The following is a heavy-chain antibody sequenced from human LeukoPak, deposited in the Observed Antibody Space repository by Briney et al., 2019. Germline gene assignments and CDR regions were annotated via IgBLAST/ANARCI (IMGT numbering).Heavy chain of an antibody. Sequence: PGGSLRLSCAVSGFTFSNDWMSWVRPAPGKGLEWVANINQDGSEEYHVDSVKGRFTISRDNAKNSLYLQMNSLRAEDTAVYYCARWGSSSLDYWGQGTLVTVSS. CDR1: GFTFSNDW. CDR2: INQDGSEE. J-gene: IGHJ4*02. D-gene: IGHD6-6*01. V-gene: IGHV3-7*02. CDR3: ARWGSSSLDY.